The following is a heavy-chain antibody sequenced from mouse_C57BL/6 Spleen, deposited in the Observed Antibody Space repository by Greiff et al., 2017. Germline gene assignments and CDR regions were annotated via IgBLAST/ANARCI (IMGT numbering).Heavy chain of an antibody. Sequence: EVKLEESGGGLVKPGGSLKLSCAASGFTFRSYAMSWVRQTPETRLEWVATISDGGSYNYYPDNVKGRFPIARDNAKNNLYLQMSHLKSEDTAQYYCARGGFDYYGSSYDYFDYWGQGTTLTVSS. V-gene: IGHV5-4*03. CDR1: GFTFRSYA. CDR2: ISDGGSYN. CDR3: ARGGFDYYGSSYDYFDY. D-gene: IGHD1-1*01. J-gene: IGHJ2*01.